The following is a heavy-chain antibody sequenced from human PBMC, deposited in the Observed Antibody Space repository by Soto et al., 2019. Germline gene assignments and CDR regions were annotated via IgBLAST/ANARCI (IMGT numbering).Heavy chain of an antibody. CDR1: GGSITSSSYY. J-gene: IGHJ4*02. V-gene: IGHV4-39*01. D-gene: IGHD4-4*01. Sequence: SETLALTCAVSGGSITSSSYYWGWIRQAPGRGLEWIGTIYYRGSTYYNPSLESRVTISADTSKNQLSLNLRSVTAADTAVYYCASPAGADYTFDYWGQGILVTVSS. CDR3: ASPAGADYTFDY. CDR2: IYYRGST.